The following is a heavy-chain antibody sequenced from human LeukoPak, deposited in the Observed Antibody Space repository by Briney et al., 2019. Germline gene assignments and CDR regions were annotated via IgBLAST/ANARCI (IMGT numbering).Heavy chain of an antibody. CDR3: ARVVDYYDSSGYSYYFDY. Sequence: ASVKVSCKASGGTFSSYAISWVRQAPGQGLEWMGWISAYNGNTNYAQKLQGRVTMTTDTSTSTAYMELRSLRSDDTAVYYCARVVDYYDSSGYSYYFDYWGQGTLVTVSS. CDR2: ISAYNGNT. J-gene: IGHJ4*02. D-gene: IGHD3-22*01. V-gene: IGHV1-18*01. CDR1: GGTFSSYA.